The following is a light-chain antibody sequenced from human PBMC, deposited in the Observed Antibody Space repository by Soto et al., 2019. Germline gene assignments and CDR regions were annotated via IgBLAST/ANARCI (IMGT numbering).Light chain of an antibody. Sequence: EILMTQSPATLSVSPGERATLSCRASQNVSSNLAWYQQKPGQAPSLLIYGASTRATGTPARFSGSGSGTEFTLTISSLKYEDFAVYYCQQYIRWPLTFGGGTKVDI. J-gene: IGKJ4*01. V-gene: IGKV3-15*01. CDR2: GAS. CDR1: QNVSSN. CDR3: QQYIRWPLT.